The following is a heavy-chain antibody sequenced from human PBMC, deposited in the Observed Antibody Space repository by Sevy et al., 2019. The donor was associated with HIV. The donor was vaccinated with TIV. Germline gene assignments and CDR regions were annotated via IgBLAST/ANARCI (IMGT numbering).Heavy chain of an antibody. CDR3: ARKIVVVPAAPLRDGMDV. CDR1: GGSFSGYY. Sequence: SETLSLTCAVYGGSFSGYYWSWIRQPPGKGLEWIGEINHSGSTNYNPSLKSRVTISVDTSKNQFSLKLSPVTAADTAVYYCARKIVVVPAAPLRDGMDVWGQGTTVTVSS. J-gene: IGHJ6*02. V-gene: IGHV4-34*01. D-gene: IGHD2-2*01. CDR2: INHSGST.